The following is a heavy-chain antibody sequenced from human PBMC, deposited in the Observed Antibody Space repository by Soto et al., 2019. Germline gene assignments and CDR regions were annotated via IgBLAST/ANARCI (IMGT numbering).Heavy chain of an antibody. Sequence: GGSLRLSCAASGFTFNCYAMSWVRQAPGKGLEWVSAISGSGGSTYYADSVKGRFTISRDNSKNTLYLQMNSLRAEDTVVYYCASAAREYYYYGMDVWGQGTTVTVSS. V-gene: IGHV3-23*01. J-gene: IGHJ6*02. CDR1: GFTFNCYA. CDR2: ISGSGGST. CDR3: ASAAREYYYYGMDV.